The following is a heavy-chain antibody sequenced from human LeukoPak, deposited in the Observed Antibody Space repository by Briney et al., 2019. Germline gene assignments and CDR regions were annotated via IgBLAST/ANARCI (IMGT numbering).Heavy chain of an antibody. CDR3: AGLYDSSGYYYAGGGFDY. V-gene: IGHV1-69*05. J-gene: IGHJ4*02. D-gene: IGHD3-22*01. CDR1: GGTFSSYA. CDR2: IIPIFGTA. Sequence: ASVKVSCKASGGTFSSYAISWVRQDPGQGLEWMGRIIPIFGTANYAQKFQGRVTITTDESTSTAYMELSSLRSEDTAVYYCAGLYDSSGYYYAGGGFDYWGQGTLVTVSS.